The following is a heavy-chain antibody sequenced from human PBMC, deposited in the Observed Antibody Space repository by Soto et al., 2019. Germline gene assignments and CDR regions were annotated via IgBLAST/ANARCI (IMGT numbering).Heavy chain of an antibody. D-gene: IGHD3-22*01. Sequence: GGSLRLSCAASGFTVSSNYMSWVRQAPGKGLEWVSVIYSGGSTYYADSVKGRFTISRDNSKNTLYLQMNSLRAEDTAVYYCARFGPSGGGYYPRDYYGMDVWGQGTTVTVS. CDR2: IYSGGST. CDR1: GFTVSSNY. CDR3: ARFGPSGGGYYPRDYYGMDV. J-gene: IGHJ6*02. V-gene: IGHV3-53*01.